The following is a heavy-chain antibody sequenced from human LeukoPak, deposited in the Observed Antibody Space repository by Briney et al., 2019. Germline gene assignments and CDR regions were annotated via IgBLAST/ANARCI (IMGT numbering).Heavy chain of an antibody. CDR1: GFTFSSYA. Sequence: PGGSLRLSCAASGFTFSSYAMHWVRQAPGKGLEWVAVISYDGSNKYYADSVKGRFTISRDNSKNTLYLQMNSLRAEDTAVYYCAKYNSGHYFDYWGQGTLVTVSS. V-gene: IGHV3-30*04. J-gene: IGHJ4*02. CDR2: ISYDGSNK. D-gene: IGHD6-19*01. CDR3: AKYNSGHYFDY.